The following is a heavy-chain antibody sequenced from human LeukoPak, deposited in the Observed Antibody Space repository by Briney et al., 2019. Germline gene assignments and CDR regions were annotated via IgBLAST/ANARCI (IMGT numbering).Heavy chain of an antibody. D-gene: IGHD3-22*01. CDR1: GYSISSGYY. Sequence: SETLSLTCTVSGYSISSGYYWGWIRQPPGKGLEWIGSIYHSGSTYYNPSLESRVTISVDTSKNQFSLKLSSVTAADTAVYYCARVSYYYDSSGYYYGGNYYYYYMDVWGKGTTVTVSS. CDR3: ARVSYYYDSSGYYYGGNYYYYYMDV. CDR2: IYHSGST. J-gene: IGHJ6*03. V-gene: IGHV4-38-2*02.